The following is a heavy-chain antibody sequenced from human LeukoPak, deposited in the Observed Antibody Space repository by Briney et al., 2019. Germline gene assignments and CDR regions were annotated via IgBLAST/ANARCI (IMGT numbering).Heavy chain of an antibody. CDR2: INTGGSSL. D-gene: IGHD3-16*01. CDR3: ARGSDVWGRSCDS. V-gene: IGHV3-74*01. Sequence: GGSLRLSCAASGFTFRAYRMHGVAEAPGRGLVGVSRINTGGSSLHSAASVKGRFTISSDHAKNTLDLQMSGLRAEDRAVQSCARGSDVWGRSCDSWGQGNLVTVSS. J-gene: IGHJ4*02. CDR1: GFTFRAYR.